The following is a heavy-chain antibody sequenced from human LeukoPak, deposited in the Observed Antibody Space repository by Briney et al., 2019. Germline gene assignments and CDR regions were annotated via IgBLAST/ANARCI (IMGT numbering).Heavy chain of an antibody. CDR2: VNGSGGTT. D-gene: IGHD3-10*01. CDR3: AKGWWYASGSYFFY. V-gene: IGHV3-23*01. Sequence: GGSLRLSCAASGFTFSNSAMSWVRQAPGKGLEWVSVVNGSGGTTDYADSVKGRFTISRDNSKSTLYLQMNSLRAEDTAVYYCAKGWWYASGSYFFYWGQGTLVTVSS. CDR1: GFTFSNSA. J-gene: IGHJ4*02.